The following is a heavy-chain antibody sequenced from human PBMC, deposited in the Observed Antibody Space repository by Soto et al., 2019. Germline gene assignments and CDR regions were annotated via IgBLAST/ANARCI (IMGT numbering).Heavy chain of an antibody. CDR3: ARNNYYDSSGYYYFDY. Sequence: GASVQVSCKASGGTFSSYAISWVRQAPGQGLEWMGGIIPIFGTTKHAQKFQGRVTSTADESTSTVYMELSRLTSEDTALYYCARNNYYDSSGYYYFDYWGQGTPVTVSS. J-gene: IGHJ4*02. V-gene: IGHV1-69*13. CDR2: IIPIFGTT. D-gene: IGHD3-22*01. CDR1: GGTFSSYA.